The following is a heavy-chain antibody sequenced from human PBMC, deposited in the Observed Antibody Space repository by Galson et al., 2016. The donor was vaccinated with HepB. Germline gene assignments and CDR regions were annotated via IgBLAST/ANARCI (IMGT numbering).Heavy chain of an antibody. D-gene: IGHD6-13*01. CDR3: ARGSIIAAGRSGMDV. CDR1: GFTFSNYG. CDR2: ISYDGSNK. V-gene: IGHV3-30*03. Sequence: SLRLSCAASGFTFSNYGMYWVRQAPGKGLEWVAVISYDGSNKYNADSVKGRFTISRDNSKNTLYLQMNSLRAEDTAVYYCARGSIIAAGRSGMDVWGRGTTVAVSS. J-gene: IGHJ6*02.